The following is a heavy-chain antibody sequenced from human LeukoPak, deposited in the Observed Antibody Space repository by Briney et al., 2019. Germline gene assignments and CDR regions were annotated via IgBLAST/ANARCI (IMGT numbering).Heavy chain of an antibody. CDR1: GFSFRSYW. Sequence: GGSLRLSCAASGFSFRSYWMSWARQAPGKGLEWVANIKQDGSEKYYVDSVKGRFTISRDNAKNSLYLQMNSLRAEDTAVYYCARDKLSGYYYDSSGYWPIDYWGQGTLVTVSS. V-gene: IGHV3-7*01. J-gene: IGHJ4*02. CDR2: IKQDGSEK. CDR3: ARDKLSGYYYDSSGYWPIDY. D-gene: IGHD3-22*01.